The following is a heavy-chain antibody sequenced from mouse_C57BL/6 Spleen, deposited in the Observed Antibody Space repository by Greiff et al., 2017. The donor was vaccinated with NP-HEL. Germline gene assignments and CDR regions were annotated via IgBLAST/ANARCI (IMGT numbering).Heavy chain of an antibody. D-gene: IGHD2-3*01. V-gene: IGHV1-61*01. CDR1: GYTFTSYW. Sequence: QVHVKQPGAELVRPGSSVKLSCKASGYTFTSYWMDWVKQRPGQGLEWIGNIYPSDSETHYNQKFKDKATLTVDKSSSTAYMQLSSLTSEDSAVYYCAMHRRDDGRYYFDYWGQGTTLTVSS. CDR3: AMHRRDDGRYYFDY. J-gene: IGHJ2*01. CDR2: IYPSDSET.